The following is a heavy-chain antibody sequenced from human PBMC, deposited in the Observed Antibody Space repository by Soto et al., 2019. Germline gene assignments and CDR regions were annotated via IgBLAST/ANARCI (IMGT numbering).Heavy chain of an antibody. CDR3: ARDSTTMVRGVRPFDY. Sequence: GGSLRLSCAASGFTFSSYSMNWVRQAPGKGLEWVSYISSSSSTIYYADSVKGRFTISRDNAKNSLYLQMNSLRDEDTAVYYCARDSTTMVRGVRPFDYWGQGTLVTVSS. CDR1: GFTFSSYS. J-gene: IGHJ4*02. CDR2: ISSSSSTI. D-gene: IGHD3-10*01. V-gene: IGHV3-48*02.